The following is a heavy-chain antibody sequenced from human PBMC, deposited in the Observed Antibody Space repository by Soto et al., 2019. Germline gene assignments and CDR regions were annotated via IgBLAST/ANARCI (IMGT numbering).Heavy chain of an antibody. CDR3: ARERTVSFLGYYFDY. CDR2: IYYSGST. CDR1: GGSISSGGYY. Sequence: SETLSLTCTVSGGSISSGGYYWSWIRQHPGKGLEWIGYIYYSGSTYYNPSLKSRVTISVDTSKNQFSLKLSSVTAADTAVYYCARERTVSFLGYYFDYWGQGTLVTVSS. J-gene: IGHJ4*02. V-gene: IGHV4-31*03. D-gene: IGHD4-17*01.